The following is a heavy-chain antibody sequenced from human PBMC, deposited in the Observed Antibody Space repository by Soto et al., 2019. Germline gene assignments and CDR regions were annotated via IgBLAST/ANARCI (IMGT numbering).Heavy chain of an antibody. D-gene: IGHD1-26*01. CDR3: ARGIVGATYYYYGMDV. CDR1: GGTFSSYA. CDR2: IVPIFGTA. J-gene: IGHJ6*02. V-gene: IGHV1-69*13. Sequence: ASVKVSCKASGGTFSSYAISWVRQAPGQGLEWMGGIVPIFGTANYAQKFQGRVTITADESTSTAYMELSSLRSEDTAVYYCARGIVGATYYYYGMDVWGQGTTVTVSS.